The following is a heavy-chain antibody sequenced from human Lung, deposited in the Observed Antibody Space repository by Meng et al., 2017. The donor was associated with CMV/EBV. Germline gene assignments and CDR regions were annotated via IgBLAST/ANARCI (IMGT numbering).Heavy chain of an antibody. CDR3: ARGINGGCGD. J-gene: IGHJ4*02. CDR1: GDIVSSNSAA. V-gene: IGHV6-1*01. Sequence: QVHLQQSGPGLGKPSQTLSLTCVISGDIVSSNSAAWHWIRQSPSRGLEWLGRTYYRSKWYHEYAVSVKSRITISPDTPKNQFSLQLNSMTPEDTAVYYCARGINGGCGDWGQGTLVTVFS. CDR2: TYYRSKWYH. D-gene: IGHD4-23*01.